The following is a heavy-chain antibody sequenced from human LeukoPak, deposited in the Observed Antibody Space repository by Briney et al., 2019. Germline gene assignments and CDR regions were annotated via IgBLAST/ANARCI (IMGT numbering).Heavy chain of an antibody. CDR3: ARCAVGYCSSTSCQHYYYYGMDV. V-gene: IGHV4-31*03. J-gene: IGHJ6*02. CDR2: IYYSGST. Sequence: SETLSLTCTVSGGSISSGGYYWSWVRQHPGKGLEWIVYIYYSGSTYYNPSLKSRVTISVDTSKNQFSLKLSSVTAADTAVYYCARCAVGYCSSTSCQHYYYYGMDVWGQGTTVTVSS. CDR1: GGSISSGGYY. D-gene: IGHD2-2*01.